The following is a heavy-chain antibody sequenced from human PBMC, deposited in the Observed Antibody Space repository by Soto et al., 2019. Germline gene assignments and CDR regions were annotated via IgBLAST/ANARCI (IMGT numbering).Heavy chain of an antibody. CDR2: IYSGGST. V-gene: IGHV3-66*01. CDR3: ARAYYGDYPSFDY. J-gene: IGHJ4*02. D-gene: IGHD4-17*01. CDR1: GFTVSSNY. Sequence: GGSLRLSCAASGFTVSSNYMSWVRQAPGKGLEWVSVIYSGGSTYYADSVKGRFTISRDNSKNTLYLQMNSLRAEDTAVYYCARAYYGDYPSFDYWGQGTLVTVSS.